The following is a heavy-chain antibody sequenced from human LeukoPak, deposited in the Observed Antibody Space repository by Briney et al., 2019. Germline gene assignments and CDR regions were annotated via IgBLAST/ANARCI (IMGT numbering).Heavy chain of an antibody. CDR3: ARDRAIFGVVSYLYYMDV. CDR1: GGSISSGSYY. J-gene: IGHJ6*03. D-gene: IGHD3-3*01. Sequence: MSSETLSLTCTVSGGSISSGSYYWGWIRQPAGKGLEWIGRIYTSGSTNYNPSLKSRVTISVDTSKNQFSLKLSSVTAADTAVYYCARDRAIFGVVSYLYYMDVWGKGTTVTVSS. V-gene: IGHV4-61*02. CDR2: IYTSGST.